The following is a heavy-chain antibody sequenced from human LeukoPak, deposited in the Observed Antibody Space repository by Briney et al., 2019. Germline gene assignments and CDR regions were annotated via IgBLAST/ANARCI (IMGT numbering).Heavy chain of an antibody. V-gene: IGHV1-69*13. CDR3: ARVDIVVVPAAMNWYYYGMDV. D-gene: IGHD2-2*01. CDR2: IIPIFGTA. CDR1: GGTFSSYA. J-gene: IGHJ6*02. Sequence: ASAKVSCKASGGTFSSYAISWVRQAPGQGLEWMGGIIPIFGTANYAQKFQGRVTITADESTSTAYMELSSLRSEDTAVYYCARVDIVVVPAAMNWYYYGMDVWGQGTTVTVSS.